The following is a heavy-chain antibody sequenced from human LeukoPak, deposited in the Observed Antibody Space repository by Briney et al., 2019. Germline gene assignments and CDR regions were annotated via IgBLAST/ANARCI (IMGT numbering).Heavy chain of an antibody. CDR2: INPSGGST. Sequence: GASVKVSCKSSGYTFTSHHMHWVRQAPGQGLEWMGKINPSGGSTSYAQKFRGRVTMTRDTSTSTVYMELNSLRSEDTAVYYCARVPHTDGGNPRGYLDFWGRGTLVTVSS. J-gene: IGHJ2*01. V-gene: IGHV1-46*01. D-gene: IGHD4-23*01. CDR1: GYTFTSHH. CDR3: ARVPHTDGGNPRGYLDF.